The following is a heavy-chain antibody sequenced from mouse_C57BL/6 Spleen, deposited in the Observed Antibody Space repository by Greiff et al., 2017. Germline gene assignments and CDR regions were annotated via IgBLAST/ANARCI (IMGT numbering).Heavy chain of an antibody. D-gene: IGHD2-12*01. Sequence: QVQLQQSGAELARPGASVKLSCKASGYTFTSYGISWVKQRTGQGLEWIGEIYPRSGNTSSTEKFKGKATLTADKSSSTAYMELRSLTAEDSAVYFCARGGDDEGYFDVWGTGTTVTVAS. V-gene: IGHV1-81*01. J-gene: IGHJ1*03. CDR2: IYPRSGNT. CDR1: GYTFTSYG. CDR3: ARGGDDEGYFDV.